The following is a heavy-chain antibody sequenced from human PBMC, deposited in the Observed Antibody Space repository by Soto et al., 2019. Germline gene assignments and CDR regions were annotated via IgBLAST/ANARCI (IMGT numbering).Heavy chain of an antibody. CDR2: ISNDENIK. J-gene: IGHJ4*02. Sequence: GGSLRLSCVASGFTFRNFGMHWVRQAPGKGLEWVAVISNDENIKQYADSVRGRFAIARDNSKNTLYLQVTSLRAEDTAIYYCARGLRSVLDYWGQGALVTVS. CDR3: ARGLRSVLDY. D-gene: IGHD6-6*01. V-gene: IGHV3-33*01. CDR1: GFTFRNFG.